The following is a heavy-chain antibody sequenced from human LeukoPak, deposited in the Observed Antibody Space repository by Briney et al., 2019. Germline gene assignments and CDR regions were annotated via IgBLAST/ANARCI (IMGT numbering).Heavy chain of an antibody. CDR3: AKDLGDYGDYPNYFDY. J-gene: IGHJ4*02. D-gene: IGHD4-17*01. V-gene: IGHV3-23*01. CDR1: GFTFSTYA. Sequence: GGSPRLSCAASGFTFSTYAMSWVRQAPGKGLEWVSAIRGSGGSTYYADSVKGRFTISRDSSKNTLYLQMNSLRAEDTAVYYCAKDLGDYGDYPNYFDYWGQGTLVTVSS. CDR2: IRGSGGST.